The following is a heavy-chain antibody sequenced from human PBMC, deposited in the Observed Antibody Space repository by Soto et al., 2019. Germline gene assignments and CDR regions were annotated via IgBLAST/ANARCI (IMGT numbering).Heavy chain of an antibody. CDR1: GGSFSGYY. J-gene: IGHJ6*03. CDR2: INHSGST. V-gene: IGHV4-34*01. D-gene: IGHD4-4*01. CDR3: ARDYSNRPYYYYYMDV. Sequence: SETLSLTCAVYGGSFSGYYWSWIRQPPGKGLEWIGEINHSGSTNYNPSLKSRVTISVDTSKNQISLKLSSVTAADTAVYYCARDYSNRPYYYYYMDVWGKGTTVTVSS.